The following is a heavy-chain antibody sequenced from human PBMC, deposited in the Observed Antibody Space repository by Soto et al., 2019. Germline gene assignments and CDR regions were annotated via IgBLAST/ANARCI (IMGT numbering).Heavy chain of an antibody. Sequence: ETLSLTRTVSGGSISSSSYYWGWIRQPPGKGLEWIGSIYYSGSTYYNPSLKSRVTISVDTSKNQFSLKLSSVTAADTAVYYCAIRPSITIFGMITDTEYYFDYWGQGTLVTVSS. D-gene: IGHD3-3*01. CDR1: GGSISSSSYY. J-gene: IGHJ4*02. V-gene: IGHV4-39*01. CDR2: IYYSGST. CDR3: AIRPSITIFGMITDTEYYFDY.